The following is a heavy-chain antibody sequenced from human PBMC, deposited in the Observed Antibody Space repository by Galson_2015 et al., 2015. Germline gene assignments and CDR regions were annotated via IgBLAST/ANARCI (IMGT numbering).Heavy chain of an antibody. CDR2: ISYDGSNK. J-gene: IGHJ4*02. V-gene: IGHV3-30-3*01. Sequence: SLRLSCAASGFTFSSYAMHWVRQAPGKGLEWVAVISYDGSNKYYADSVKGRFTISRDNSKNTLYLQMNSLRAEYTAVYYCARDWDCEFDSWGQGTLVPVSS. D-gene: IGHD2-21*02. CDR1: GFTFSSYA. CDR3: ARDWDCEFDS.